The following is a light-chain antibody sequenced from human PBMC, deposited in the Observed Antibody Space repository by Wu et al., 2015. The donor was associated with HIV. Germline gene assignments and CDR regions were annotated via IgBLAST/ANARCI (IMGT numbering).Light chain of an antibody. CDR1: QSVSSY. CDR2: GAS. J-gene: IGKJ3*01. Sequence: EIVLTQSPATLSLSPGERATLSCRASQSVSSYLAWYQQKPGQAPRLLIYGASTRATGIPARFSGSGSGTEFTLTISSMQSEDSAVYYCQQYNNWPPLTFGPGTKVDIK. CDR3: QQYNNWPPLT. V-gene: IGKV3-15*01.